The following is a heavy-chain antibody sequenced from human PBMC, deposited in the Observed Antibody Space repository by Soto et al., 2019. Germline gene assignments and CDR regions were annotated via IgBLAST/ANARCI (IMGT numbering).Heavy chain of an antibody. CDR1: GYTFRYDD. CDR3: ARVGAWALRNLDY. J-gene: IGHJ4*02. D-gene: IGHD3-16*01. Sequence: QVQLVQSGAEVKQPGASVKVSCKASGYTFRYDDIIWVRQATGQGLEWMGWMNPNSGNTGSAQKFQGRITMTRNTSISTAYMEMNSLTSEDTAVYYCARVGAWALRNLDYWGQGTRVTVSS. V-gene: IGHV1-8*01. CDR2: MNPNSGNT.